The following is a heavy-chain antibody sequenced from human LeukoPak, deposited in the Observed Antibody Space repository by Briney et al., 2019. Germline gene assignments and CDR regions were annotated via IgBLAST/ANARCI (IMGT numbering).Heavy chain of an antibody. CDR2: INHSGST. V-gene: IGHV4-34*01. CDR1: GGSFSGYY. Sequence: PSETLSLTCAVYGGSFSGYYWSWIRQPPGKGLEWIGEINHSGSTNYNPSLKSRVTISVDTSKNQFSLKLSSVTAADTAVHYCARVAVAGGIDYWGQGTLVTVSS. J-gene: IGHJ4*02. CDR3: ARVAVAGGIDY. D-gene: IGHD6-19*01.